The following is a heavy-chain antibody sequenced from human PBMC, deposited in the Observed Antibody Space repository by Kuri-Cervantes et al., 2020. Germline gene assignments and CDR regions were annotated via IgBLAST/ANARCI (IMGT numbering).Heavy chain of an antibody. J-gene: IGHJ4*02. Sequence: LRLSCTVSGGSISSGGYYWSWIRQHPGKGLEWIGYIYYSGSTYYNPSLKSRVTISVDTSKNQFSLKLSSVTAADTAVYYCARLYYDSSGYSFGYWGQGTLVTVSS. CDR2: IYYSGST. CDR3: ARLYYDSSGYSFGY. CDR1: GGSISSGGYY. D-gene: IGHD3-22*01. V-gene: IGHV4-31*03.